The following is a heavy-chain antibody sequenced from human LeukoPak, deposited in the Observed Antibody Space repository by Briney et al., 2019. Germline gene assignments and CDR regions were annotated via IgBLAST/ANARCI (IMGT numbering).Heavy chain of an antibody. V-gene: IGHV1-69*13. Sequence: GASVKVSCKASGGTFSSYAISWVRQAPGQGLEWMGGIIPIFGTANYAQKFQGRVTITADESTSTVYMDLSSLRSEDTAVYYCARDLRDSSGYYYPLGYWGQGTLVTVSS. D-gene: IGHD3-22*01. CDR2: IIPIFGTA. CDR1: GGTFSSYA. J-gene: IGHJ4*02. CDR3: ARDLRDSSGYYYPLGY.